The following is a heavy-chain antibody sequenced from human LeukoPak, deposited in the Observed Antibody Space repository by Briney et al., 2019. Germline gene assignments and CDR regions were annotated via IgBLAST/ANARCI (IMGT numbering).Heavy chain of an antibody. Sequence: PSGTLSLTCAVSGGSISTTHWWTWVRQPPGQGLEWIGEIYHSGSTNYNPSLKSRVTISVDKSKNQFSLKLSSVTAADRAVYYCARNDFDSLLYDYWGRGTLVTVSS. V-gene: IGHV4-4*02. CDR3: ARNDFDSLLYDY. J-gene: IGHJ4*02. CDR1: GGSISTTHW. D-gene: IGHD3-9*01. CDR2: IYHSGST.